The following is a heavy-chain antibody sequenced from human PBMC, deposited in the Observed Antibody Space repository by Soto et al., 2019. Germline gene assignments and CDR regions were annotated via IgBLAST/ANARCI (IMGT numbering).Heavy chain of an antibody. CDR1: VFTFSIYW. V-gene: IGHV4-34*01. J-gene: IGHJ4*02. Sequence: PGGSLRLSCEASVFTFSIYWMTWVRQAPGKGLEWIGEINHSGSTNYNPSLKSRVTISVDTSKNQFSLELSSVTAADTAVYYCARGAAVTAANAYWGQGTLVPVSS. CDR3: ARGAAVTAANAY. CDR2: INHSGST. D-gene: IGHD4-17*01.